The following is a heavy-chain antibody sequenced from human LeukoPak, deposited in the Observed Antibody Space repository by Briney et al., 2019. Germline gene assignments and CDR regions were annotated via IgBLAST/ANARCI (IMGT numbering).Heavy chain of an antibody. CDR3: ATSGAYDISWAFDI. Sequence: PGGSLRLSCAASGFTFSTFAMHWVRQAPGKGLEWVAVISYDGTNKYYADSVKGQFTISRDNSKNTLYLQMNSLRAEDTAVYYCATSGAYDISWAFDIWGQGTVVTVSS. D-gene: IGHD5-12*01. CDR2: ISYDGTNK. CDR1: GFTFSTFA. V-gene: IGHV3-30-3*01. J-gene: IGHJ3*02.